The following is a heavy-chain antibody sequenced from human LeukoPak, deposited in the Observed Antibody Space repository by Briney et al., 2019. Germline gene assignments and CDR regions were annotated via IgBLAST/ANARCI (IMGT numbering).Heavy chain of an antibody. CDR3: ARGDSSGWYFDD. D-gene: IGHD6-19*01. CDR2: INWNGGST. V-gene: IGHV3-20*04. Sequence: ETLSLTCTVSGGSISSYYWSWIRQPPGKGLEWVCGINWNGGSTGYADSVKGRFTISRDNAKNSLYLQMNSLRADDTALYYCARGDSSGWYFDDWGQGTLVTVSS. J-gene: IGHJ4*02. CDR1: GGSISSYY.